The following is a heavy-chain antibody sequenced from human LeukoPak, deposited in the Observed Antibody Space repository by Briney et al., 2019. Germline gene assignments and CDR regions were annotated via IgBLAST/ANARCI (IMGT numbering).Heavy chain of an antibody. V-gene: IGHV4-61*01. Sequence: SETLSLTCTVSGGSVSSGSYYWSWIRQPPGKGLEWIGYIYYSGSTNYNPSLKSRVTISVDTSKNQSSLKLSSVTAADTAVYYCARSGGVVVPAELDYWGQGTLVTVSS. CDR2: IYYSGST. CDR1: GGSVSSGSYY. CDR3: ARSGGVVVPAELDY. D-gene: IGHD2-2*01. J-gene: IGHJ4*02.